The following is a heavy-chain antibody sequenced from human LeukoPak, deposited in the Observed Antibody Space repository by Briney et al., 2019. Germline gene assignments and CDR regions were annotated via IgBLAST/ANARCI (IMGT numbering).Heavy chain of an antibody. CDR2: INHIGST. Sequence: SETLSLTCAVYGGSFSGYYWSWIRQPPGKGLEWIGEINHIGSTNYDPSLKSRVTLSVDTSQNQFSLKLSSVTAADTAVYYCALAPIYGILYYWGQGTLVTVSS. CDR3: ALAPIYGILYY. J-gene: IGHJ4*02. D-gene: IGHD4-17*01. V-gene: IGHV4-34*01. CDR1: GGSFSGYY.